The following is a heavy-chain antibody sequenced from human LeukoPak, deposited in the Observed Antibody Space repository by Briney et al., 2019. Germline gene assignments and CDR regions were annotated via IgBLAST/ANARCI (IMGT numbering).Heavy chain of an antibody. D-gene: IGHD1-26*01. V-gene: IGHV3-30*18. J-gene: IGHJ6*03. CDR3: AKDGDTMSGTYYYDMDV. Sequence: GGSLRLSCAASGFTFSSYGMHWVRQAPGKGLEWVAFISYDGSNKYYADSVRGRFTISRDNSKNTLYLQMNSLRVEDTAVYYCAKDGDTMSGTYYYDMDVWGKGTTVTIS. CDR2: ISYDGSNK. CDR1: GFTFSSYG.